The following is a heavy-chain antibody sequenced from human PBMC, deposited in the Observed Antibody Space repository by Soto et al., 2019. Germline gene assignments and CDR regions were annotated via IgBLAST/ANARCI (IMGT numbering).Heavy chain of an antibody. V-gene: IGHV3-9*01. D-gene: IGHD1-26*01. CDR1: GFTFDDYA. CDR2: ISWNSGSI. CDR3: AKGHKWELKVAFDI. Sequence: EVQVVESGGGLVQPGRSLRLSCAASGFTFDDYAMHWVRQAPGKGLEWVSGISWNSGSIGYADSVKGRFTISRDNAKNSLYLQMNSLRAEDTALYYCAKGHKWELKVAFDIWGQGTMVTVSS. J-gene: IGHJ3*02.